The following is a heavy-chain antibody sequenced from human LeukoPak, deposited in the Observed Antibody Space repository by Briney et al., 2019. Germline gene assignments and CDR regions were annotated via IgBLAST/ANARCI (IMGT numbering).Heavy chain of an antibody. D-gene: IGHD6-25*01. CDR2: IYHSGNT. J-gene: IGHJ3*02. CDR3: ARQRPNAFDI. CDR1: GGSINSSGSY. V-gene: IGHV4-39*01. Sequence: SEALSLTCTVSGGSINSSGSYWGWIRQPPGKGLEWIGNIYHSGNTYYNPSLKSRVTMSVDTSKNQFSLKLRSVTAADTSVFYCARQRPNAFDIWGQGTMVTVSS.